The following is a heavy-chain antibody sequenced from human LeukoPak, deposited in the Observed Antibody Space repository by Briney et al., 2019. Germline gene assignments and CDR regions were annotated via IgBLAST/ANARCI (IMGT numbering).Heavy chain of an antibody. D-gene: IGHD1-26*01. CDR1: GGSISSYY. V-gene: IGHV4-4*08. Sequence: ETLSLTCTVSGGSISSYYWSWIRQPPGKGLEWIGYIYTSGSTNYNPSLKSRVTISVDTSKNQFSLKLSSVTAADTAVYYCARDLELLDAFDIWGQGTMVTVSS. CDR2: IYTSGST. J-gene: IGHJ3*02. CDR3: ARDLELLDAFDI.